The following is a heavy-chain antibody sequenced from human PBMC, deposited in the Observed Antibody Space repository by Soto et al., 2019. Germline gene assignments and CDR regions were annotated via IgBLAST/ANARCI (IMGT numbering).Heavy chain of an antibody. Sequence: PGGAMRLSCAASGSTASRNYTSWVRHPPEKGLEWVSVIYSGGSTYYADSVKGRFTISRDNSTNTLYLQLNSLRAEDTAVDYCEEVASPPAFDIWGQGTMVTVSS. J-gene: IGHJ3*02. CDR2: IYSGGST. CDR1: GSTASRNY. V-gene: IGHV3-66*01. CDR3: EEVASPPAFDI.